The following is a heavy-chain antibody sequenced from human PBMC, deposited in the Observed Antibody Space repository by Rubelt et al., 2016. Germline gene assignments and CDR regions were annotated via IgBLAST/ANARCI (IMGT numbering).Heavy chain of an antibody. CDR3: ARSFMVVSAIDY. Sequence: ESGPGLVKPSQTLSLTCTVSGGSISSGGYYWSWIRQHPGKGLEWIGYIYYSGRTYYNPSLKSRVTISEDTSKNQFSLKLRSVTAADTAVYYCARSFMVVSAIDYWGQGTLVTVSS. D-gene: IGHD2-15*01. V-gene: IGHV4-31*03. CDR2: IYYSGRT. CDR1: GGSISSGGYY. J-gene: IGHJ4*02.